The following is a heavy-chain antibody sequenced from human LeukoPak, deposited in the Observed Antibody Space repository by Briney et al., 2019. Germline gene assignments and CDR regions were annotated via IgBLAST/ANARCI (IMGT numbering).Heavy chain of an antibody. D-gene: IGHD6-19*01. CDR2: IYTSGST. Sequence: PSETLSLTCTVSGGSISSYYWSWIRQPAGKGLEWIGRIYTSGSTNYNPSLKSRVTISVDKSKNQFPLKLSYVTAADTAVYYCARDFPGYSSGWPSWFDYWGQGTLVTVSS. CDR3: ARDFPGYSSGWPSWFDY. J-gene: IGHJ4*02. CDR1: GGSISSYY. V-gene: IGHV4-4*07.